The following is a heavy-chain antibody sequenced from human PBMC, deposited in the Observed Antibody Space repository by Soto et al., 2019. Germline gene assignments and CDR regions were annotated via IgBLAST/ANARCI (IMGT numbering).Heavy chain of an antibody. Sequence: ASVKVSCKASGYTFTSYDINWVRQATGQGLEWMGWMNPNSGNTGYAQKFQGRVTMTRNTSISTAYMELSSLRSEDTAVYYCAHSSYSSSSRPGLPTYYFDYWGQGTLVTVSS. CDR3: AHSSYSSSSRPGLPTYYFDY. J-gene: IGHJ4*02. CDR1: GYTFTSYD. D-gene: IGHD6-6*01. V-gene: IGHV1-8*01. CDR2: MNPNSGNT.